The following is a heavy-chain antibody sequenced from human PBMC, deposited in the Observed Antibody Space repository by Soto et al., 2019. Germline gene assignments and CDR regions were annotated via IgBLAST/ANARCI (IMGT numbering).Heavy chain of an antibody. Sequence: QVELVQSGAEVKQPGSSVKVCCKASGGTFSSSSISWVRQAPGQGLEWMGGVILLAGVPKLAQKLKDRLTVIADETTNAAYMELSSLRDEDTAVYYCATPNLAARPKGGYDYMDVWGQGTTVTVSS. CDR1: GGTFSSSS. J-gene: IGHJ6*02. CDR2: VILLAGVP. V-gene: IGHV1-69*01. CDR3: ATPNLAARPKGGYDYMDV. D-gene: IGHD6-6*01.